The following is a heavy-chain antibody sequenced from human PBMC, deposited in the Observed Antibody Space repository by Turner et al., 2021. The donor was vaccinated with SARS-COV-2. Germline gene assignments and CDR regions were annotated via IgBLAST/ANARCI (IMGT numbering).Heavy chain of an antibody. CDR1: GFTFSSYW. CDR3: ARTTYNWNGGLFDY. J-gene: IGHJ4*02. D-gene: IGHD1-20*01. V-gene: IGHV3-7*01. Sequence: VQLVDSGGGVVQPGRSLRLSCAASGFTFSSYWMSWVRQAPGKGVEWVANIKQDGSEKYYVDSVKGRFTISRDNAKNSLYLQMNSLRAEDTAVYYCARTTYNWNGGLFDYWGQGTLVTVSS. CDR2: IKQDGSEK.